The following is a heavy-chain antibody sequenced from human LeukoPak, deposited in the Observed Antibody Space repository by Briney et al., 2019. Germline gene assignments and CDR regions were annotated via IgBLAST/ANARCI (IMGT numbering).Heavy chain of an antibody. V-gene: IGHV3-33*03. J-gene: IGHJ4*02. D-gene: IGHD6-13*01. CDR2: IWYDGSNK. CDR1: GFTFSGYG. Sequence: GGSLRLSCAASGFTFSGYGMHWVRQAPGKGLEWVAVIWYDGSNKYYADSVKGRVTISRDNAKNSLYLQMNSLTAEDTAVYYCARIRGIAAAGDYWGQGTLVTVSS. CDR3: ARIRGIAAAGDY.